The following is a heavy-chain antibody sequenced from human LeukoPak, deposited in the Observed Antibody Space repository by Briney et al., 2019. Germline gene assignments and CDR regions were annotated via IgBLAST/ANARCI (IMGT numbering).Heavy chain of an antibody. CDR2: ISSSGSTI. D-gene: IGHD3-22*01. J-gene: IGHJ3*02. CDR3: AWWYYYDSSGYPNDAFDI. Sequence: KPGRSLRLSCAASGFTFSDYYMSWIRQAPGRGREWVSYISSSGSTIYYADSVKGRFTISRDNAKNSLYLQMNSLRAEDTAVYYCAWWYYYDSSGYPNDAFDIWGQGTMVTVSS. V-gene: IGHV3-11*01. CDR1: GFTFSDYY.